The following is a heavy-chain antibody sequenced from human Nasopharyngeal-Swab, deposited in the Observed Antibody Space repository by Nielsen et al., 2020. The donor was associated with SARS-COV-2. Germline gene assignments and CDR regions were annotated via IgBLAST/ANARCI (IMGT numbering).Heavy chain of an antibody. CDR2: ISYDGSNK. D-gene: IGHD6-13*01. CDR1: GFTFSSYG. CDR3: AREAAGTGSYPDY. Sequence: GGSLRLSCAASGFTFSSYGMHWVRQAPGKRLEWVAVISYDGSNKYYADSVKGRFTISRDNSKNTLYLQMNSLRAEDTAVYYCAREAAGTGSYPDYWGQGTLVTVSS. J-gene: IGHJ4*02. V-gene: IGHV3-30*03.